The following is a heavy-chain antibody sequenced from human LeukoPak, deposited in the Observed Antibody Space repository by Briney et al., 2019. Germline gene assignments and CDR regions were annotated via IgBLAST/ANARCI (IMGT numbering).Heavy chain of an antibody. CDR2: ISYDGSNK. CDR3: AKIINRRRDGYNLSDY. CDR1: GFTFSSYG. Sequence: RSGGSLRLSCAASGFTFSSYGMHWVRQAPGKGLEWVAVISYDGSNKYYADSVKGRFTISRDNSKNTLYLQMNSLRAEDTAVYYCAKIINRRRDGYNLSDYWGQGTLVTVSS. V-gene: IGHV3-30*18. J-gene: IGHJ4*02. D-gene: IGHD5-24*01.